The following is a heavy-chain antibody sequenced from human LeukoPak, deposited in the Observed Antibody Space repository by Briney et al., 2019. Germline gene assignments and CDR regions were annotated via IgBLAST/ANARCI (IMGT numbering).Heavy chain of an antibody. V-gene: IGHV3-7*03. D-gene: IGHD2-2*02. CDR2: IKQDGSEK. Sequence: GGSLRLSCAASGFTFSTYSMSWVRQAPGKGLEWVANIKQDGSEKYYVDSVKGRFTISRDNAKNSLYLQMNSLRAEDTAVYYCAREPGPIPFGYWGQGTLVTVSS. CDR3: AREPGPIPFGY. CDR1: GFTFSTYS. J-gene: IGHJ4*02.